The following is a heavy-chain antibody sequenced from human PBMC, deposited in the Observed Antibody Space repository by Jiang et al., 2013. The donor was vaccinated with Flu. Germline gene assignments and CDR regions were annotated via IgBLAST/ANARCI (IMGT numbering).Heavy chain of an antibody. V-gene: IGHV5-51*01. CDR3: ARNSGDYWNYFDY. CDR2: IYPGDSDT. D-gene: IGHD1-26*01. Sequence: VESGAEVKXPGESLKISCKVSGYRFSNYWIGWVRQMPGKGPEWMGIIYPGDSDTRYSPSFQGQVTISADESMSTAYLHWSSLKASDTAIYYCARNSGDYWNYFDYWGQGTLVTVSS. CDR1: GYRFSNYW. J-gene: IGHJ4*02.